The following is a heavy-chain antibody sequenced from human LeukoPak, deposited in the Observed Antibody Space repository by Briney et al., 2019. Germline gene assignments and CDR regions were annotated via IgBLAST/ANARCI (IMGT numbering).Heavy chain of an antibody. CDR2: ISQSGRT. V-gene: IGHV4-4*02. Sequence: PSETLSLTCAVSGGSLSSNNWWSWVRQPPGKGLEWIGEISQSGRTNYNPSLKSRVTMSVDKSKDQLSLALSTVTAADTAVYYCVRGLYASDSYWGQGSLVTVSS. J-gene: IGHJ4*02. D-gene: IGHD2/OR15-2a*01. CDR3: VRGLYASDSY. CDR1: GGSLSSNNW.